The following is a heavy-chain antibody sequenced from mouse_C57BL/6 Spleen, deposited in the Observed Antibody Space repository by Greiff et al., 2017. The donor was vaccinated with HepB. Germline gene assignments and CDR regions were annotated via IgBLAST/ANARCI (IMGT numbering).Heavy chain of an antibody. D-gene: IGHD1-1*01. CDR2: IDPSDSET. J-gene: IGHJ1*03. CDR3: AREGYYHDSYWYFDV. Sequence: QVQLQQPGAELVRPGSSVKLSCKASGYTFTSYWMHWVKQRPIQGLEWIGNIDPSDSETHYNQKFKDKATLTVDKSSSTAYMQLSSLTSEDSAVYYCAREGYYHDSYWYFDVWGTGTTVTVSS. CDR1: GYTFTSYW. V-gene: IGHV1-52*01.